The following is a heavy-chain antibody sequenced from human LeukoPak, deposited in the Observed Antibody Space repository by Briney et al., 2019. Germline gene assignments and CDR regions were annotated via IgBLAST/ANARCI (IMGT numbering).Heavy chain of an antibody. V-gene: IGHV3-48*03. CDR3: ARERIYGDYFDY. CDR1: GFTFSSYE. Sequence: GGSLTLSCAASGFTFSSYEFNWVRQVPGKGLEWVSYISSSGNTIYYADSVKGRFTVSRDNAKNSLFLQMNGLRAEDTAIYYCARERIYGDYFDYWGQGALVTVSS. J-gene: IGHJ4*02. CDR2: ISSSGNTI. D-gene: IGHD4-17*01.